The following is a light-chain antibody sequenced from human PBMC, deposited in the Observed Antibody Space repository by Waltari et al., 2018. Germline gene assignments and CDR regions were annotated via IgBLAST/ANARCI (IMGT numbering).Light chain of an antibody. CDR2: DAS. Sequence: DIQMTQSPSSVSASVGDRVTLTCRASQGISSRLAWYQQKPGKAPKLLIYDASSLHSGVPSRFSGSGSGIEFTLTISSLQPEDFATYYCQQVDSFPRTFGQGTKVEVK. V-gene: IGKV1-12*01. CDR3: QQVDSFPRT. J-gene: IGKJ1*01. CDR1: QGISSR.